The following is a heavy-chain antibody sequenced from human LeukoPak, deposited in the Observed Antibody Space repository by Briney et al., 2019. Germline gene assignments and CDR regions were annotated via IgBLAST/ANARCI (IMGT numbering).Heavy chain of an antibody. J-gene: IGHJ5*02. CDR3: ARDSGSSWYYWFDP. CDR2: INWNGGST. V-gene: IGHV3-20*04. Sequence: GGSLRLSCAASGFTFGDYGMSWVRQAPGKGLEWVSGINWNGGSTGYADSVKGRFTISRDNAKNSLYLQMNSLRAEDTALYYCARDSGSSWYYWFDPWGQGTPVTVSS. CDR1: GFTFGDYG. D-gene: IGHD6-13*01.